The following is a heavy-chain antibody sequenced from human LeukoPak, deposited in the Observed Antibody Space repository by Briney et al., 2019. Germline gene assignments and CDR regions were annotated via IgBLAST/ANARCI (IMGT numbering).Heavy chain of an antibody. CDR2: INHSGST. CDR3: ARVKARLGSLYYYYGMDV. Sequence: SETLSLTCAVYGGSFSGYYWSWIRQPPGKGLEWIGEINHSGSTNYNPSLKSRVTISVDTSKNQFSLKLSSVTAADTAVYYCARVKARLGSLYYYYGMDVWGQGTTVTVSS. D-gene: IGHD1-26*01. V-gene: IGHV4-34*01. J-gene: IGHJ6*02. CDR1: GGSFSGYY.